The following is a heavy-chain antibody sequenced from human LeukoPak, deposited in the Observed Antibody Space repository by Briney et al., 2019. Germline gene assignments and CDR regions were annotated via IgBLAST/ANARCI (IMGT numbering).Heavy chain of an antibody. V-gene: IGHV3-43D*03. CDR3: AKGPYFDY. J-gene: IGHJ4*02. CDR2: ISWDGGST. Sequence: GGSLRLSCAASGFTFSSYGMHWVRQAPGKGLEWVSLISWDGGSTYYADSVKGRFTISRDNSKNSLYLQMNSLRAEDTALYYCAKGPYFDYWGQGTLVTVSS. CDR1: GFTFSSYG.